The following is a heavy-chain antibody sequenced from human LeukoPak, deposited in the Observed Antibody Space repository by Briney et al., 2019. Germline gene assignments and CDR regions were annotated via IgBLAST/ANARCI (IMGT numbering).Heavy chain of an antibody. CDR2: ISSSSSYI. CDR1: GFTFSSYS. J-gene: IGHJ3*02. D-gene: IGHD4-23*01. Sequence: GGSLRLSCAASGFTFSSYSMNWVRQAPGKGLEGVSSISSSSSYIYYADSVKGRFTISRDNAKNSLYLQMNSLRAEDTAVYYCARDQSPDYGGNSNDAFDIWGQGTMVTVSS. V-gene: IGHV3-21*01. CDR3: ARDQSPDYGGNSNDAFDI.